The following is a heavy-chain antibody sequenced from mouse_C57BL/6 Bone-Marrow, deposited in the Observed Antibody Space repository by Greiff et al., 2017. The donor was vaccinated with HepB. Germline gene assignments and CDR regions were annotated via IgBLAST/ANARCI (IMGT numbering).Heavy chain of an antibody. CDR1: GFTFSSYG. CDR3: ARLRVSKNWERYFDY. J-gene: IGHJ2*01. Sequence: EVKVVESGRDLVKPGGSLKLSCAASGFTFSSYGMSWVRQTPDKRLEWVATISSGGSYTYYPDSVKGRFTISRDNAKNTLYLQMSSLKSEDTAMYYCARLRVSKNWERYFDYWGQGTTLTVSS. V-gene: IGHV5-6*01. D-gene: IGHD4-1*01. CDR2: ISSGGSYT.